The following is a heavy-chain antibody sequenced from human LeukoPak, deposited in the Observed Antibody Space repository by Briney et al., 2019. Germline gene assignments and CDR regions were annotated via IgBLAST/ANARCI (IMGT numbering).Heavy chain of an antibody. J-gene: IGHJ5*02. Sequence: GASVKVSCKASGYTFTGYDMHWVRQAPGQGLEWMGWINPNSGGTNYAQKFQGRVTMTRDTSISTAYMELSRLRSDDTAVYYCAILLRSGSYMASNWFDPWGQGTLVTVSS. CDR1: GYTFTGYD. V-gene: IGHV1-2*02. CDR2: INPNSGGT. CDR3: AILLRSGSYMASNWFDP. D-gene: IGHD3-10*01.